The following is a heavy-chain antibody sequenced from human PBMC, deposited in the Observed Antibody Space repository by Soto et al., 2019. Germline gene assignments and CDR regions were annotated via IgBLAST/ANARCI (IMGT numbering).Heavy chain of an antibody. D-gene: IGHD2-2*01. CDR2: ISTDGSST. V-gene: IGHV3-74*01. Sequence: EVQLVESGGGLVQPGGSLRLSCAATGFTFSTYWMHWVRQGPGKGLVWVSRISTDGSSTTYADSVKGRFTISRDNAQNTLYLQMNSLRAEDTAVYYCARATGSNQPFDYWGQGSLVTVSS. CDR3: ARATGSNQPFDY. CDR1: GFTFSTYW. J-gene: IGHJ4*02.